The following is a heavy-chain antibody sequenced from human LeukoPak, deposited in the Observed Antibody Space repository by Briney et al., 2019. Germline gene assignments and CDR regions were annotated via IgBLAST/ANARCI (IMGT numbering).Heavy chain of an antibody. Sequence: PGGSLRLSCAASGFTVRSNYMSWVRQAPGKGLEWVSVIYSGGSTYYADSVKGRFTISRDNSKNTLYLQMNSLRAEDTAVYYCARAVAGLFDYWGQGTLVTVSS. V-gene: IGHV3-66*01. J-gene: IGHJ4*02. CDR1: GFTVRSNY. CDR3: ARAVAGLFDY. D-gene: IGHD6-19*01. CDR2: IYSGGST.